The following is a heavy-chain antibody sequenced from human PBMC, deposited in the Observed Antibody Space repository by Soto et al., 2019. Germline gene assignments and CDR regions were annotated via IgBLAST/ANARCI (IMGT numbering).Heavy chain of an antibody. Sequence: ASVKVSCKASGYTFTSYYMHWVRQAPGQGLEWMGIINPSGGSTSYAQKFQGRVTMTRDTSTSTGYMELSSLRSEDTALYYCAFIAAAGTRSYYYYGMDVWGQGTTVTVSS. CDR3: AFIAAAGTRSYYYYGMDV. V-gene: IGHV1-46*01. CDR1: GYTFTSYY. CDR2: INPSGGST. D-gene: IGHD6-13*01. J-gene: IGHJ6*02.